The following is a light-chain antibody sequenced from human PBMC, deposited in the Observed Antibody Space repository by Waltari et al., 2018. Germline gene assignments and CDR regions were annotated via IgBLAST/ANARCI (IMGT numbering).Light chain of an antibody. J-gene: IGLJ1*01. V-gene: IGLV3-1*01. CDR3: QAWDTNTFYV. CDR1: TSRDHE. Sequence: SYELTQPPSVSVSPGQTARIHCSAATSRDHETSCYLQKPGQTPGVVIYQDNKRPSGIPERFSGSKSGNTATLTISGTQAVDEADYYCQAWDTNTFYVFGIGTKVTVL. CDR2: QDN.